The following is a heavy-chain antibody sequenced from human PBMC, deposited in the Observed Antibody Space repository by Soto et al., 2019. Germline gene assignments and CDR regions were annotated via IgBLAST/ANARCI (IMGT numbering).Heavy chain of an antibody. V-gene: IGHV3-49*03. J-gene: IGHJ6*02. CDR2: IRSKAYGGTT. Sequence: GGPLRLGGTASGFTFGDYAMSWFRQGPGKGLEWVGFIRSKAYGGTTEYAASVKGRFTISRDDSKSIAYLQMNSLKTEDTAVYYCTRDAGYSSGWYGLYYYYGMDVWGQGTTVTVSS. CDR1: GFTFGDYA. D-gene: IGHD6-19*01. CDR3: TRDAGYSSGWYGLYYYYGMDV.